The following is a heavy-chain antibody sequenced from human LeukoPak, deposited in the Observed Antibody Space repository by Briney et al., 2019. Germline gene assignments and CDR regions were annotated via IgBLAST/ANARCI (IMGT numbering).Heavy chain of an antibody. Sequence: SETLSLTCTVSGGSISSSSHYWGWIRQPPGKGLEWVGSIYYSGSTYYNPSLKSRVTISVDTSKNQFSLKLSSVTAADTAVYYCASSGWYLNWFDPWGQGTLVTVSS. CDR3: ASSGWYLNWFDP. J-gene: IGHJ5*02. CDR2: IYYSGST. D-gene: IGHD6-19*01. CDR1: GGSISSSSHY. V-gene: IGHV4-39*01.